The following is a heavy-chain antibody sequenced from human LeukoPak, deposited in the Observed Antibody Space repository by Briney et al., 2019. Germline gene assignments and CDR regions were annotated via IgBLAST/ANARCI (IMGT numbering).Heavy chain of an antibody. D-gene: IGHD2-2*01. CDR2: ISRSSTHI. CDR3: AKGYCSSTSCLGDDFDY. Sequence: GGALRLSCAVSGFTFSTYTMNWVRQAPGKGLEWVSSISRSSTHIYYADSVKGRFTISRDNAKNSLYLQMNSLRVEDTAVYYCAKGYCSSTSCLGDDFDYWGQGTLVTVSS. J-gene: IGHJ4*02. CDR1: GFTFSTYT. V-gene: IGHV3-21*01.